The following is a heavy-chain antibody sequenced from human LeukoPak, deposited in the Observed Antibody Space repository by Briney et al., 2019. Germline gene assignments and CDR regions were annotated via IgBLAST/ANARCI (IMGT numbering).Heavy chain of an antibody. Sequence: ASVKVSCKASGYTFTGYYMHWVRQAPGQGLEWMGWINPNSGGTNYAQKFQGRVTMTRDTSISTAYMELSRLRSDDTAEYYCAKDLGYDYVWGEGNLYDCWGQGILVTVSS. CDR1: GYTFTGYY. J-gene: IGHJ4*02. CDR2: INPNSGGT. CDR3: AKDLGYDYVWGEGNLYDC. V-gene: IGHV1-2*02. D-gene: IGHD3-16*01.